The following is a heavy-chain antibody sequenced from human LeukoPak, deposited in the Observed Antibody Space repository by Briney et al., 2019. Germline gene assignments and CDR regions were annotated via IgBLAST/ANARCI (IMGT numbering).Heavy chain of an antibody. CDR3: ATGAVAGTDDAFDI. J-gene: IGHJ3*02. CDR2: VDPEDGET. Sequence: ASVKISCKVSGYTFTDYYMRWVQQAPGKGLEWMGLVDPEDGETIYAEKFQGRVTITADTSTDTAYMELSSLRSEDTAVYYCATGAVAGTDDAFDIWGQGTMVTVSS. CDR1: GYTFTDYY. V-gene: IGHV1-69-2*01. D-gene: IGHD6-19*01.